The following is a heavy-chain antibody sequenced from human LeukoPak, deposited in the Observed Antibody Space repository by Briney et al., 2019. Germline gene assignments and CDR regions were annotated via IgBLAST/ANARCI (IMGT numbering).Heavy chain of an antibody. CDR1: GFTFSNAW. V-gene: IGHV3-30*02. D-gene: IGHD3-3*01. CDR3: AKDYDFWSGYYSPTRGYFDY. J-gene: IGHJ4*02. CDR2: IRFDGSNK. Sequence: PGGSLRLSCAASGFTFSNAWMSWVRQAPGKGPEWVAFIRFDGSNKYYADSVKGRFTISRDNSKNTLYLQMNSLRAEDAAVYYCAKDYDFWSGYYSPTRGYFDYWGQGTLVTVSS.